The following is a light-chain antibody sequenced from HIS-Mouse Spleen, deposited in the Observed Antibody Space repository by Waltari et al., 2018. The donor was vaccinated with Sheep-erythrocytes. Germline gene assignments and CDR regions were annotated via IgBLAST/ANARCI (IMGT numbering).Light chain of an antibody. V-gene: IGLV1-40*01. CDR1: SSNIGAGYD. CDR3: QSYDSSLSAVV. J-gene: IGLJ2*01. Sequence: QRVTIPCTGSSSNIGAGYDLHWYQQLPGTAPKLLIYGNSNRPSGVPDRFSGSKSGTSASLAITGLQAEDEADYYCQSYDSSLSAVVFGGGTKLTVL. CDR2: GNS.